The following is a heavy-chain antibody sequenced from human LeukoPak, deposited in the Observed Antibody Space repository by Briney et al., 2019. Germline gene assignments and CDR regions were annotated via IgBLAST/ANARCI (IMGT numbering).Heavy chain of an antibody. CDR2: VQYNEKA. Sequence: SETLSLTCSVSGGSITGGDFRWGWIRQPPRKGLEWIGNVQYNEKADYSPSLKSRVTISVDTSKNQFYLKLSSVTAADTAVYYCARTYYYGSGNYFLDYWGQGTLVTVSS. CDR3: ARTYYYGSGNYFLDY. CDR1: GGSITGGDFR. J-gene: IGHJ4*02. V-gene: IGHV4-39*07. D-gene: IGHD3-10*01.